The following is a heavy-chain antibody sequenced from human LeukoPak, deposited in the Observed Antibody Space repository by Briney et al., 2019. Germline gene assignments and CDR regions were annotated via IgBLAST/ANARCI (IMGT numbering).Heavy chain of an antibody. Sequence: SETLSLTCTVSGGSISSYYWSWIRQPPGKGLEWIGYIYYSGSINSTSYSPSLKSRVTISVDTSKNQFSLKLNSMTAADTAMYYCARAIVPWGYYFDYWGQGTLVTVSS. CDR2: IYYSGSINST. CDR3: ARAIVPWGYYFDY. CDR1: GGSISSYY. V-gene: IGHV4-59*08. D-gene: IGHD2-8*01. J-gene: IGHJ4*02.